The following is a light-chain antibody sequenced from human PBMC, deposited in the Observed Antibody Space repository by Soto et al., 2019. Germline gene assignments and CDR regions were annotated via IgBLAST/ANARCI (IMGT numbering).Light chain of an antibody. V-gene: IGKV1-5*03. Sequence: DIPMTQSPSTLSGSVGDRVTITCRASQTISSWLAWYQQKPGKAPKLLIYKASTLKSGVPSRFSGSGSGTEFTLTISSLQPDDFATYYCQHYNSYSEALGQGTKVELK. CDR1: QTISSW. J-gene: IGKJ1*01. CDR3: QHYNSYSEA. CDR2: KAS.